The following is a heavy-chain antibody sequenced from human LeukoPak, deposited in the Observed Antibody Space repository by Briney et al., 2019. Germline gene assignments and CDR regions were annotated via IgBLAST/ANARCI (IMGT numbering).Heavy chain of an antibody. J-gene: IGHJ4*02. CDR2: IKQDGSEK. Sequence: PGGSLRLSCAASGFTFSSYGMHWVRQAPGKGLEWVANIKQDGSEKHHVDSVKGRFTISRDNAKNSLYLQLDSLRAEDTAVYYCANSGTYSDFDNWGRGTLVTVSS. CDR1: GFTFSSYG. D-gene: IGHD1-26*01. CDR3: ANSGTYSDFDN. V-gene: IGHV3-7*01.